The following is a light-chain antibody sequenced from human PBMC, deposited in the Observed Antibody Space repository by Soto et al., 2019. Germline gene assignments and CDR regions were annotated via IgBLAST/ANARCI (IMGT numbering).Light chain of an antibody. Sequence: EIVMTQSPGTLSLSPGESATLSCRASQSVSSNLAWYQQKTGQAPRILIYGESTRATGIPDRLSGSGSGTEFTLTISRLQSEDFAVYYCQQYNNWPRTCGQGTKVDIK. CDR3: QQYNNWPRT. CDR2: GES. V-gene: IGKV3-15*01. J-gene: IGKJ1*01. CDR1: QSVSSN.